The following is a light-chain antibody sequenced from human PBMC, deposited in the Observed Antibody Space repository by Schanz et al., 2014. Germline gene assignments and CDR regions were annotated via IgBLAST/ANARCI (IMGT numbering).Light chain of an antibody. J-gene: IGKJ4*01. CDR3: QQYNSWPFT. V-gene: IGKV3-15*01. Sequence: EIVMTQSPATLSVSPGERATLSCRASQSVRTNLAWYQQRLGQAPRLLIYGASTRATGIPARFSGSGSETEFTLTISSLQSEDFAVYHCQQYNSWPFTFGGGTKVEIK. CDR1: QSVRTN. CDR2: GAS.